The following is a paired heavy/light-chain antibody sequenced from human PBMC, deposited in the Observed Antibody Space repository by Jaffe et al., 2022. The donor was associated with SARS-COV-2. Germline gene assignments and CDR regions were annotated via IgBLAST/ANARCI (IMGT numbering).Heavy chain of an antibody. V-gene: IGHV3-53*02. CDR2: IYSGGST. CDR1: GFSVSNKY. J-gene: IGHJ4*02. CDR3: ATGHCSGTLCYNNPDY. Sequence: EVQLVETGGGLIQPGASLRLSCAASGFSVSNKYMSWVRQAPGKGLEWVSVIYSGGSTYYLDSVKGRFTISRDNSKNTLYLQMNSLRAEDTAVYYCATGHCSGTLCYNNPDYWGQGTLVTVSS. D-gene: IGHD2-2*02.
Light chain of an antibody. CDR1: QSLVHSDGNTY. Sequence: DIVMTQTPLSSPVTLGQPASISCWSSQSLVHSDGNTYLSWLQQRPGQPPRLLIYKISNRLSGVPDRFSGSGAGTDFTLKISRVEAEDVGVYYCLQATQFPWTFGQGTKVEIK. CDR2: KIS. CDR3: LQATQFPWT. J-gene: IGKJ1*01. V-gene: IGKV2-24*01.